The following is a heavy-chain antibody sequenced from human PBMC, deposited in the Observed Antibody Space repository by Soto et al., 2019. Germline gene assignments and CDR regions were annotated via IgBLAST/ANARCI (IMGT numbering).Heavy chain of an antibody. CDR3: ARDDGLCDGGLCDGIPLDV. J-gene: IGHJ6*04. CDR2: IQSGGTT. CDR1: GFTVSSKY. Sequence: EVQLVESGGGLVQPGGSLRLSCAASGFTVSSKYMTWVRQAPGKGLEWVSLIQSGGTTYYADSVKGRFTISRDTSENTLHLQMDRLRVEDTAVYYCARDDGLCDGGLCDGIPLDVCGKGNTVTVSS. D-gene: IGHD2-21*01. V-gene: IGHV3-66*01.